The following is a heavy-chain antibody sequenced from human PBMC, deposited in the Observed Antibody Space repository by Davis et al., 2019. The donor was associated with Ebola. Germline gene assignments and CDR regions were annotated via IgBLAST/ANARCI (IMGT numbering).Heavy chain of an antibody. Sequence: SVKVSCKASGGTFSSYAISWVRQAPGQGLEWMGGIIPIFGTANYAQKFQGRVTITADESTSTAYMELSSLRSEDTAVYYCARDRAYCTHGACFTRYHDYGLDVWGKGTTVTVSS. V-gene: IGHV1-69*13. CDR3: ARDRAYCTHGACFTRYHDYGLDV. D-gene: IGHD2-8*01. CDR2: IIPIFGTA. CDR1: GGTFSSYA. J-gene: IGHJ6*04.